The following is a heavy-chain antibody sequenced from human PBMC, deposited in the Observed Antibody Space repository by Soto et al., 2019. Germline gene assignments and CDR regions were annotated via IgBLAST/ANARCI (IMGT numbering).Heavy chain of an antibody. V-gene: IGHV4-31*03. J-gene: IGHJ5*02. CDR1: GGSISSGGYY. CDR3: ARGVGGSAYSSGWFAP. D-gene: IGHD3-3*01. CDR2: IYYSGST. Sequence: QVQLQESGPGLVKPSQTLSLTCTVSGGSISSGGYYWSWIRQHPGKGLEWIGYIYYSGSTYYNPSLKSRVTISVDTSKNQFALKLSAVTAADTAVYYCARGVGGSAYSSGWFAPWGQGTLVTVSS.